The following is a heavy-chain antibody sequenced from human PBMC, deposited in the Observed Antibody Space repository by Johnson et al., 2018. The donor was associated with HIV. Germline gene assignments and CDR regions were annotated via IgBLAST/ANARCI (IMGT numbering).Heavy chain of an antibody. D-gene: IGHD6-25*01. CDR1: GFSVSDNY. Sequence: VQLVESGGGLVQPGGSLRLSCAASGFSVSDNYMSWVRQAPGKGLEWVSVIYATNNTYYGDSVKGRFILSRDNSKNTLYLQMNSLRVEDTARYYCARGYSGGEVLLDIWGRGTMVTVSS. J-gene: IGHJ3*02. V-gene: IGHV3-66*01. CDR2: IYATNNT. CDR3: ARGYSGGEVLLDI.